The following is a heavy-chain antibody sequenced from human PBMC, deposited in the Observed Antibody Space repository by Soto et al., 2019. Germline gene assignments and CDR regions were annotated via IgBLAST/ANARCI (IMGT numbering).Heavy chain of an antibody. Sequence: GSLRLSCAASGFTFSSYSMNWVRQAPGKGLEWVSYITSRSSPINYADSVKGRFTISRDNAKNSLYLQMNSLRAEDTAVYYCARDSGWAFDIWGQGTMVTVSS. V-gene: IGHV3-48*01. CDR2: ITSRSSPI. CDR1: GFTFSSYS. CDR3: ARDSGWAFDI. D-gene: IGHD3-10*01. J-gene: IGHJ3*02.